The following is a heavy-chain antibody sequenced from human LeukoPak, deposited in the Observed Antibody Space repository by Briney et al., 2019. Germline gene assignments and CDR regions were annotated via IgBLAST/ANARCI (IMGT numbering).Heavy chain of an antibody. Sequence: GGSLRLSCAASEFTFSSHSMNWVRQAPGKGLERVSSISRGGGSIYYADSLKGRFTVSRDNAKNSLYLQMNSLRAEDTAVYFCARSLKVSAALDVFDIWGQGTMVTVSS. CDR1: EFTFSSHS. V-gene: IGHV3-21*01. D-gene: IGHD2-2*01. J-gene: IGHJ3*02. CDR3: ARSLKVSAALDVFDI. CDR2: ISRGGGSI.